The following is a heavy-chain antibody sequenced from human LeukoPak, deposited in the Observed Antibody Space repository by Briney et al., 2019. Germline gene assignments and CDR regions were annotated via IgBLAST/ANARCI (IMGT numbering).Heavy chain of an antibody. CDR1: GFTFSRYA. CDR3: VKDGSGSYYTYYFDY. J-gene: IGHJ4*02. CDR2: ISSNGGST. V-gene: IGHV3-64D*06. D-gene: IGHD3-10*01. Sequence: GGSLRLSCSASGFTFSRYAMHWVRQAPGKGLEYVSAISSNGGSTYYAGSVKGRFTISRDNSKNTLYLQMSSLRAEDTAVYYCVKDGSGSYYTYYFDYWGREPWSPSPQ.